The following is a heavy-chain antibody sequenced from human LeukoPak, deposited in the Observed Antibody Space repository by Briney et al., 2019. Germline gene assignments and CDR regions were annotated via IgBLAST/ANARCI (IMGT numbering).Heavy chain of an antibody. CDR3: ARDLNYYDSSGYGH. D-gene: IGHD3-22*01. V-gene: IGHV3-53*01. J-gene: IGHJ4*02. Sequence: GGSLRLSCAASGFTFSTNYMSWVRQAPGKGLEWVSVIYSGGSPYCADSVKGRFTISRDNSKNTLYLQMNSLRAEDTAVYYCARDLNYYDSSGYGHWGQGTLVTVSS. CDR1: GFTFSTNY. CDR2: IYSGGSP.